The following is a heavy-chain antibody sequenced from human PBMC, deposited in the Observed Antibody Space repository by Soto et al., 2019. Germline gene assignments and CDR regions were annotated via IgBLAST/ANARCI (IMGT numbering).Heavy chain of an antibody. CDR2: ISSGGSTT. Sequence: EVQLVESGGGLAQPGGSLRLSCVASGFSFSDYEMNWVRQAPGKGLEWVAYISSGGSTTHYADSVRGRFTVSRDNARNSLYLQMNTLSVGDTALYCCARDRAAGGYWGQGTLVTVSS. D-gene: IGHD6-13*01. J-gene: IGHJ4*02. CDR1: GFSFSDYE. CDR3: ARDRAAGGY. V-gene: IGHV3-48*03.